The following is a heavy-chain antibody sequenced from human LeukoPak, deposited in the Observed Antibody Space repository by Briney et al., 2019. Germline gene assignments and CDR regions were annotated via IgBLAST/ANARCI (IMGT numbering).Heavy chain of an antibody. CDR2: MWYDGSKD. D-gene: IGHD3-16*01. CDR1: GFSFSTYG. Sequence: RQSLRLSCAASGFSFSTYGIHWVRQAPGKGLEWVAVMWYDGSKDYYADSVKGRFTISRDTSKNTLYLQMNNLRAEDTAVYYCAKDRETYEYTFDYWGQGTLVTVSS. V-gene: IGHV3-33*06. J-gene: IGHJ4*02. CDR3: AKDRETYEYTFDY.